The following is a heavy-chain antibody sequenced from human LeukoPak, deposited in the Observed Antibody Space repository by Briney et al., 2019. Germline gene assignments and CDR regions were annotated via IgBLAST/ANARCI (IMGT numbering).Heavy chain of an antibody. CDR1: GFTFSSYG. D-gene: IGHD3-10*01. CDR2: ISYDGSNK. V-gene: IGHV3-30*19. CDR3: ARDGSVYYGSGSYYSWYFDL. J-gene: IGHJ2*01. Sequence: GGSLRLSCAASGFTFSSYGMHWVRQAPGKGLEWVAVISYDGSNKYYADSVKGRFTISRDNSKNTLYLQMNSLRAEDTAVYYCARDGSVYYGSGSYYSWYFDLWGRGTLVTVSS.